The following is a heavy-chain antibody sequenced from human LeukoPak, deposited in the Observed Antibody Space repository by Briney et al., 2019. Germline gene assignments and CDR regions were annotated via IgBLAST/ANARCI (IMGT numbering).Heavy chain of an antibody. Sequence: GGSLRLSCAASGFTFSSYSMNWVRQAPGKGLEWVSSISSSSSYIYYADSVKGRFTISRDNAKNSLYLQMNSLRAEDTAVYYCARCWELAPSDAFDIWGQGTMVTVSS. D-gene: IGHD1-26*01. V-gene: IGHV3-21*01. CDR3: ARCWELAPSDAFDI. CDR2: ISSSSSYI. CDR1: GFTFSSYS. J-gene: IGHJ3*02.